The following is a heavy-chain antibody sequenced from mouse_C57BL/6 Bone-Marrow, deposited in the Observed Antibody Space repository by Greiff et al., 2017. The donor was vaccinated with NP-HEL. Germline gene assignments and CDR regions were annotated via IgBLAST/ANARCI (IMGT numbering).Heavy chain of an antibody. CDR2: INPNNGGT. Sequence: VQLKQSGPELVKPGASVKMSCKASGYTFTDYNMHWVKQSHGKSLEWIGYINPNNGGTSYNQKFKGKATLTVNKSSSTAYMELRSLTSEDSAVYYCARLLRYVDFDYWGQGTTLTVSS. J-gene: IGHJ2*01. CDR1: GYTFTDYN. V-gene: IGHV1-22*01. D-gene: IGHD1-1*01. CDR3: ARLLRYVDFDY.